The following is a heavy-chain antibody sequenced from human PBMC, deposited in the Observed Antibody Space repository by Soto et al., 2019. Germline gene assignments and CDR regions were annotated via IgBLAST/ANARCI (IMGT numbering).Heavy chain of an antibody. CDR2: INPSGGST. J-gene: IGHJ6*02. D-gene: IGHD3-9*01. V-gene: IGHV1-46*01. Sequence: QVQLVQSGAEVKNPGASVKVSCKASGYTFTSYYMHWVRQAPGQRLEWMGIINPSGGSTSYAQKFQGRVTMTRDTSTSTVYMELSSLRSEDTAVDYCARAGGQYYDILTGYSNYYYGMDVWGQGTTVTVSS. CDR3: ARAGGQYYDILTGYSNYYYGMDV. CDR1: GYTFTSYY.